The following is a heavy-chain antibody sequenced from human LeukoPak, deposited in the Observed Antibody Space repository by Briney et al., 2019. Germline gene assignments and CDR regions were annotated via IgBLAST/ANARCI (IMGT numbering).Heavy chain of an antibody. CDR3: AKGSGYEAQYYYYYMDV. V-gene: IGHV4-59*01. J-gene: IGHJ6*03. Sequence: SETLSLTCTVSGGSISSYYWSWLRQPPGKGLEWVGYIYYSGSTNYNPSLKSRVTISVDTSKNQFSLKLSSVTAEDTAVYYCAKGSGYEAQYYYYYMDVWGKGTTVTISS. D-gene: IGHD5-12*01. CDR1: GGSISSYY. CDR2: IYYSGST.